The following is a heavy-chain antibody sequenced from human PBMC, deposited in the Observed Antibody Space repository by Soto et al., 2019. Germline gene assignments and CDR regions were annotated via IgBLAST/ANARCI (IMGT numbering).Heavy chain of an antibody. V-gene: IGHV3-7*01. CDR1: GFTFSSYW. CDR3: ARLKYCTSTNCRIGGWDY. J-gene: IGHJ4*02. CDR2: IKPGGGEQ. Sequence: PGGSLRLSCAGSGFTFSSYWMTWVRQAPGKGLEWVATIKPGGGEQYFVDSLKGRFTISRDNAKNSLYLQMNNLRDEDTAVYFCARLKYCTSTNCRIGGWDYSGQVTMVTFSS. D-gene: IGHD2-2*01.